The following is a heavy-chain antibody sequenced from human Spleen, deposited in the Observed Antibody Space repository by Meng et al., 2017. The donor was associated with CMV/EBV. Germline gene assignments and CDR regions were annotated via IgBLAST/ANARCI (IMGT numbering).Heavy chain of an antibody. V-gene: IGHV3-21*06. J-gene: IGHJ4*02. D-gene: IGHD2-21*02. CDR2: ITSSSSYM. Sequence: GGSLRLSCAASGFSFSSYSMNWVRQAPGKAPEWVSLITSSSSYMYYADSVKGRFTISRDNAKNTLYLQMHNLRAEDTAVYYCARDIFPYCGGDCYSPPSFDYWGQGTLVT. CDR3: ARDIFPYCGGDCYSPPSFDY. CDR1: GFSFSSYS.